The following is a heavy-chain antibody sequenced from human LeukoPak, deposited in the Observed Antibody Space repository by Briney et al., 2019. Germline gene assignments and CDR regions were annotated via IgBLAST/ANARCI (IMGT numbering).Heavy chain of an antibody. D-gene: IGHD2-21*01. CDR1: GGSISSYY. CDR3: AREIRPLGFHYMDV. V-gene: IGHV4-4*07. Sequence: SETLSLTCTVSGGSISSYYWSWIRQPAGKGLEWIGRIYTSGSTNCNPSLKSRVTMSVDTSKNQFSLKLSSVTAADTAVYYCAREIRPLGFHYMDVWGKGTTVTVSS. J-gene: IGHJ6*03. CDR2: IYTSGST.